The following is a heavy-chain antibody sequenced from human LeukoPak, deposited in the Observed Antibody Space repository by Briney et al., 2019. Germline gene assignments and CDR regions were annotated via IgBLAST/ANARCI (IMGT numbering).Heavy chain of an antibody. CDR3: ARASITIFGVHHYYYYYMDV. J-gene: IGHJ6*03. V-gene: IGHV5-51*01. CDR2: IYPGDSDT. D-gene: IGHD3-3*01. Sequence: GESLKISCKGSGYSFTSYWIGWVRQMPGKGLEWMGIIYPGDSDTRYSPSFQGQVTISADKSISTAYLQWSSLKASDTAMYYCARASITIFGVHHYYYYYMDVWGKGITVTVSS. CDR1: GYSFTSYW.